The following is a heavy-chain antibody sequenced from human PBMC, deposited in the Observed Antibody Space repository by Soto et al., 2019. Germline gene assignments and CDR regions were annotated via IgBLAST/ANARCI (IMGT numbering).Heavy chain of an antibody. Sequence: QVQLQQWGAGLLKPSETLSLTCAVYGGSFSGYYWSWIRQPPGKGLEWIGEINHSGSTNYNPSLKSRDTISVDTSKNQFSLKLSSVTAADTAVYYCAREAYDFWSGSAVVWGKGTTVTVSS. CDR1: GGSFSGYY. J-gene: IGHJ6*04. V-gene: IGHV4-34*01. D-gene: IGHD3-3*01. CDR2: INHSGST. CDR3: AREAYDFWSGSAVV.